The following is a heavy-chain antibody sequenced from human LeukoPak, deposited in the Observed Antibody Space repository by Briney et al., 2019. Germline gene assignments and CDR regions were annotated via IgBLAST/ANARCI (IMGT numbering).Heavy chain of an antibody. Sequence: PGGSLRLSCAASGFTFSSYWMSWVRQAPGKGLEWVANIKQDGSEKYYVDSVKGRFTISRDNAMNSLHLQMNSLRAEDTAVYYCVREYDGVFDSWGQGTLVAVSS. V-gene: IGHV3-7*01. D-gene: IGHD3-3*01. J-gene: IGHJ4*02. CDR2: IKQDGSEK. CDR1: GFTFSSYW. CDR3: VREYDGVFDS.